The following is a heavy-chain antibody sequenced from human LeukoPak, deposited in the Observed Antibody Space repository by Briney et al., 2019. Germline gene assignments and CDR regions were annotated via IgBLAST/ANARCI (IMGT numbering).Heavy chain of an antibody. V-gene: IGHV3-53*05. CDR1: GFTVSSNY. Sequence: GGSLRLSCAASGFTVSSNYMSWVRQAPGKGLEWVSVIYSGGSTYYADSVKGRFTISRDNSKNTLYLQMNSLRAEDTAVYYCAKDFPSSGYYPDAFDIWGQGTMVTVSS. CDR2: IYSGGST. D-gene: IGHD3-22*01. J-gene: IGHJ3*02. CDR3: AKDFPSSGYYPDAFDI.